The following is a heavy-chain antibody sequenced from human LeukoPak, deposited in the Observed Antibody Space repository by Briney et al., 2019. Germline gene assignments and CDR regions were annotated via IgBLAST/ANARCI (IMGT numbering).Heavy chain of an antibody. D-gene: IGHD3-22*01. Sequence: ASVKVSCKASGYTFTSYGISWVRQAPGQGLEWMGWISAYNGNTNYAQKLQDRVTMTTDTSTSTAYMELRSLRSDDTAVYYCAREEGAYYYDSSGYYPLWGQGTLVTVSS. CDR2: ISAYNGNT. J-gene: IGHJ4*02. V-gene: IGHV1-18*01. CDR1: GYTFTSYG. CDR3: AREEGAYYYDSSGYYPL.